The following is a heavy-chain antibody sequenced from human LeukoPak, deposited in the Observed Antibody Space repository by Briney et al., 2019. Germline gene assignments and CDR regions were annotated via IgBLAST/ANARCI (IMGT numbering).Heavy chain of an antibody. D-gene: IGHD6-19*01. CDR2: IYYSGST. Sequence: MASETLSLTCTVSGGSISSYYWSWLRQPPGKGLEWIGYIYYSGSTNYNPSLKSRVTISVDTSKNQFSLKLSSVTAADTAVYYCARHSIAVAGAPGYYYYMDVWGKGTTVTVSS. CDR1: GGSISSYY. J-gene: IGHJ6*03. V-gene: IGHV4-59*08. CDR3: ARHSIAVAGAPGYYYYMDV.